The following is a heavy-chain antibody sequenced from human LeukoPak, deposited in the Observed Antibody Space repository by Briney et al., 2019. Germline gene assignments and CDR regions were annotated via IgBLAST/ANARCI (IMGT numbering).Heavy chain of an antibody. CDR3: ARTKTGYSSGWSGDLDY. J-gene: IGHJ4*02. Sequence: GGSLRPSCAASGFTFSSHAIHWVRQAPGKGLEWVAVISYDGSNKYYADSVKGRFTISRDDSKNTLYLQMNSLRAEGTAVYYCARTKTGYSSGWSGDLDYWGQGTLVTVSS. CDR1: GFTFSSHA. V-gene: IGHV3-30*04. D-gene: IGHD6-19*01. CDR2: ISYDGSNK.